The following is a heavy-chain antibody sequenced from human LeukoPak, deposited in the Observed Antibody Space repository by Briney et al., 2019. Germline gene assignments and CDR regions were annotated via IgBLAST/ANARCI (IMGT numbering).Heavy chain of an antibody. CDR1: GGTFSSYA. CDR3: ARGGYGDYNNWFDP. CDR2: IIPIFGTA. J-gene: IGHJ5*02. D-gene: IGHD4-17*01. V-gene: IGHV1-69*05. Sequence: SVTVSCKASGGTFSSYAISWVRQAPGQGLEWMGGIIPIFGTANYAQKLQGRVTMTTDTSTSTAYMELRSLRSDDTAVYYCARGGYGDYNNWFDPWGQGTLVTVSS.